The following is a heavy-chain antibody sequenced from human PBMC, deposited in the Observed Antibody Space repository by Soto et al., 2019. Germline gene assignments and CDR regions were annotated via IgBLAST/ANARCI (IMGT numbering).Heavy chain of an antibody. CDR1: GYTFTSYD. CDR3: ARGLTWTNCVCYAFDY. CDR2: MNPNSGNT. J-gene: IGHJ4*02. D-gene: IGHD2-8*01. V-gene: IGHV1-8*01. Sequence: QVQLVQSGAEVKKPGASVKVSCKASGYTFTSYDINWVRQATGQGLEWMGWMNPNSGNTGYAQKFQGRVTMTRNTSISTAYMELSSLRSEDTAVYYCARGLTWTNCVCYAFDYWGQGTLVTVSS.